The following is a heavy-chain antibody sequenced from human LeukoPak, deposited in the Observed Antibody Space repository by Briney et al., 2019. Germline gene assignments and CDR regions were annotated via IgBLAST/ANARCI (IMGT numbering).Heavy chain of an antibody. CDR2: VYYNDDK. D-gene: IGHD5-24*01. Sequence: ESGPTLVKPTQTLTLTCTFSGFSLNTSEVAVGWIRQPPGKALDWLAVVYYNDDKRYTPSLSSRLTITKDTSKNQVVLTLTDMDPVDAATYYCASITKSRGYGLDVWGQGTTVTVSS. CDR1: GFSLNTSEVA. CDR3: ASITKSRGYGLDV. V-gene: IGHV2-5*01. J-gene: IGHJ6*02.